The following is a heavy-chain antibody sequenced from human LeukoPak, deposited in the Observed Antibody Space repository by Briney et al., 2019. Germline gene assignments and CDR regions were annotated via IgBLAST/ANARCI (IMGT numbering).Heavy chain of an antibody. CDR1: GFTFRNYG. D-gene: IGHD2-21*01. CDR2: IRFDESDK. Sequence: PGGSLRLSCAASGFTFRNYGMHWVRQAPGKGLEWVAFIRFDESDKFYADSVKGRFTISRDISKNTLFLEMNGLRVDDTALYYCVKDNPVCESWGQGTLVIVSS. V-gene: IGHV3-30*02. CDR3: VKDNPVCES. J-gene: IGHJ5*02.